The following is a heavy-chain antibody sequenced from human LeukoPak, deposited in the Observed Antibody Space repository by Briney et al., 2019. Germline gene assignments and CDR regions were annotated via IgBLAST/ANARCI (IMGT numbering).Heavy chain of an antibody. D-gene: IGHD4-17*01. CDR3: ASTQTYGDNTY. V-gene: IGHV4-31*03. J-gene: IGHJ4*02. Sequence: PSETLSLTCTVSGGSISSGGYYWSWIRQHPGKGLEWIGYIYYSGSTYYNPSLKSRVTILIDTSKNQFSLKLSSVTAADTAVYYCASTQTYGDNTYWGQGTLVTVSS. CDR2: IYYSGST. CDR1: GGSISSGGYY.